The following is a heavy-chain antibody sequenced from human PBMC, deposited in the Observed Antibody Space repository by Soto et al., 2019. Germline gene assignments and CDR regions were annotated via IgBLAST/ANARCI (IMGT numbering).Heavy chain of an antibody. CDR1: GVSFSGYY. D-gene: IGHD3-16*02. Sequence: QSQTLSLTCAVYGVSFSGYYWSWIRQPPGKGLEWSGEINHSGNTNYNPSLKSRVTIPVDTSKNQFSLKLSSVTASHTAVYYFARISRIGGVIVNHVFDIWGQGPMVTVPS. CDR2: INHSGNT. V-gene: IGHV4-34*01. J-gene: IGHJ3*02. CDR3: ARISRIGGVIVNHVFDI.